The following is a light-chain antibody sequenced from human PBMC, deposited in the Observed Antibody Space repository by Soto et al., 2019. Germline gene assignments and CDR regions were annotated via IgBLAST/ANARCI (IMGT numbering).Light chain of an antibody. CDR3: QQHSHWPPWT. CDR1: QNVRTF. Sequence: EVVLTQSPATLSLSPGERATLSCRASQNVRTFLDWYQQKPGQAPRLLIYGASNRATGIPARFSGSGSGTDFTLTIRSLEPEDVAVYYCQQHSHWPPWTFGQGTRVEIQ. CDR2: GAS. V-gene: IGKV3-11*01. J-gene: IGKJ1*01.